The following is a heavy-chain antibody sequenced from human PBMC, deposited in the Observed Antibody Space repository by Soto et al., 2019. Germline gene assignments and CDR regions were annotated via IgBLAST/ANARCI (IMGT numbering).Heavy chain of an antibody. D-gene: IGHD3-16*01. CDR3: ARKSCGGEKLEFQFEY. V-gene: IGHV1-69*01. J-gene: IGHJ4*02. CDR2: IIPIFGTA. CDR1: GGTFSSYA. Sequence: QVQLVQSGAEVKKPGSSLKVSCNASGGTFSSYAISWVRQDPGQGREWMGGIIPIFGTANYAQKFQGRVTITADESTRTAYSEMSRLRSEYTAVYYCARKSCGGEKLEFQFEYWGQGTLVTFSS.